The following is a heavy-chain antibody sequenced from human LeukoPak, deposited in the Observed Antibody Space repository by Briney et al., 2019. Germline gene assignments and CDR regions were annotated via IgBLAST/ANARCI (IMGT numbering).Heavy chain of an antibody. D-gene: IGHD3-16*01. CDR2: ITNNGDST. V-gene: IGHV3-64*01. CDR3: ARVGDKGAFDY. J-gene: IGHJ4*02. Sequence: TGGPLRLSCAASGFTFSSYAMRWVRQAPGKRLQYVSAITNNGDSTYYANSVKGRFIISRDNSKNTLYLQMGSLRAEDMAVYYCARVGDKGAFDYWGQGTLVTVSS. CDR1: GFTFSSYA.